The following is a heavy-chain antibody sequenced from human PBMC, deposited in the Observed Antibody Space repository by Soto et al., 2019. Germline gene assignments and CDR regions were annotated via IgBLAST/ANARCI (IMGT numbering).Heavy chain of an antibody. CDR1: GGSISSYY. J-gene: IGHJ4*02. V-gene: IGHV4-59*01. D-gene: IGHD3-22*01. Sequence: PSETLSLTCTVSGGSISSYYSSWIRQPPGKGLEWIGYIYYSGSTNYNPSLKSRVTISVEKSKKQSSQKQSCVPAAETAVYYCARGLRSYYDISGYFDFWGQGTLVTVSS. CDR2: IYYSGST. CDR3: ARGLRSYYDISGYFDF.